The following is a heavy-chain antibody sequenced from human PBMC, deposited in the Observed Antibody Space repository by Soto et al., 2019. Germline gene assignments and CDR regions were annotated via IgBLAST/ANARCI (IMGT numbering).Heavy chain of an antibody. Sequence: EVQLVESGGGLVQPGGSLRLSCAASGFTFSSYWMHWVRQAPGKGLVWVSRINSDGSSTSYADSVKGRFTISRDNAKNTLYLQMNSLRAEDTAVYYCARVTSENDVWSGPILYWYFDLWGRGTLVTVSS. CDR3: ARVTSENDVWSGPILYWYFDL. J-gene: IGHJ2*01. V-gene: IGHV3-74*01. CDR2: INSDGSST. D-gene: IGHD3-3*01. CDR1: GFTFSSYW.